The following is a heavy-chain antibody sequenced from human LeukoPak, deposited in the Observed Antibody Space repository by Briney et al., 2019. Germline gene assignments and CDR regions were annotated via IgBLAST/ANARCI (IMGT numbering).Heavy chain of an antibody. J-gene: IGHJ3*02. CDR1: GYTFTSYD. Sequence: ASVKVSCKASGYTFTSYDINWVRQATGQGLEWMGWMNPNSGNTGYAQKFQGRVTITRNTSISTAYMELSSLRSEDTAVYYCARYSSGWYTRDDAFDIWGQGTMVTVSS. V-gene: IGHV1-8*03. D-gene: IGHD6-19*01. CDR3: ARYSSGWYTRDDAFDI. CDR2: MNPNSGNT.